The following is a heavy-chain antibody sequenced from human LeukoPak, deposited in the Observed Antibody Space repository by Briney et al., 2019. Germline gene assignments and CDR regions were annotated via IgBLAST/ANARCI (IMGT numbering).Heavy chain of an antibody. CDR3: ARTGVGATEGYFDY. V-gene: IGHV3-48*01. CDR2: ISSSSSTI. J-gene: IGHJ4*02. Sequence: GGSLRLSCAASGFTFSSYSMNWVRQAPGKGLEWVLYISSSSSTIYYADSVKGRFTISRDNAKYSLYLQMNSLRAEDTAVYYCARTGVGATEGYFDYWGQGTLVTVSS. D-gene: IGHD1-26*01. CDR1: GFTFSSYS.